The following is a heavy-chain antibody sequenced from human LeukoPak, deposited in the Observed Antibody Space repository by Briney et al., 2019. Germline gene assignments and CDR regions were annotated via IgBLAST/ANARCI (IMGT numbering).Heavy chain of an antibody. D-gene: IGHD3-16*01. V-gene: IGHV1-8*01. CDR3: ARALDRSYYYVYLS. J-gene: IGHJ4*02. CDR2: MNPNSGNT. CDR1: GYTFTDFD. Sequence: ASVNVSCKASGYTFTDFDINWVRQAPGRGREWMGWMNPNSGNTVYAQKFQGRVTMTRDTSINTARMELTSLTSEDTAVYYCARALDRSYYYVYLSWGQGTVISVSS.